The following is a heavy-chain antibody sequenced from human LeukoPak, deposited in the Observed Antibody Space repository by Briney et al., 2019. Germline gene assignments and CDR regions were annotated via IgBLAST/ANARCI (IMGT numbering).Heavy chain of an antibody. J-gene: IGHJ3*02. CDR3: VRVGRGIAAAGFGAFDI. V-gene: IGHV3-11*01. D-gene: IGHD6-13*01. Sequence: GGSLRLSCTASGFTFSDYYMSWVRQAPGKGPEGVSYISSIGTAIYYADSVKGRFTISRDNAKNSLYLQMNSLRAEDTAVYYCVRVGRGIAAAGFGAFDIWGLGTMVTVSS. CDR1: GFTFSDYY. CDR2: ISSIGTAI.